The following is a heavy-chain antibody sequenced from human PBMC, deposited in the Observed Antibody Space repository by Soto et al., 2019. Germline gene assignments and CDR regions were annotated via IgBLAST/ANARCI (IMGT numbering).Heavy chain of an antibody. D-gene: IGHD2-21*01. J-gene: IGHJ5*01. Sequence: PSETLSLTCAVYGGSFSGYYWSWIRQPPGKGLEWIGEINHSGSTNYNPSLKSRVTISVDTSKNQFSLKLSSVTAADTAVYYCARVGVLSDAIRLRWFDPWAQRSLVTGSA. CDR3: ARVGVLSDAIRLRWFDP. CDR2: INHSGST. CDR1: GGSFSGYY. V-gene: IGHV4-34*01.